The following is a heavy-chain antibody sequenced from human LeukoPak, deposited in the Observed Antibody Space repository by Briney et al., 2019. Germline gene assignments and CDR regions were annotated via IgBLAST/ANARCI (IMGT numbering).Heavy chain of an antibody. CDR2: ISGNGVGT. V-gene: IGHV3-23*01. Sequence: PGGSLRLSCAASGFAFRSYGMSWVRQAPGKGLEWASAISGNGVGTYYADSVKGRFTISRDNSKNTLYLQMNNLRAEDTAVYYCAKDLAWGLDYWGQGTPVTVSS. D-gene: IGHD7-27*01. J-gene: IGHJ4*02. CDR3: AKDLAWGLDY. CDR1: GFAFRSYG.